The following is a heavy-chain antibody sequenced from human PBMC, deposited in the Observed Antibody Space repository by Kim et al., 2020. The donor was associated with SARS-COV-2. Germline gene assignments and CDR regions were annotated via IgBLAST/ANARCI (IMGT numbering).Heavy chain of an antibody. CDR3: AREDIVVVVAATRGAFDI. D-gene: IGHD2-15*01. Sequence: ASVKVSCKASGYTFTGYYMHWVRQAPGQGLEWMGWINPNSGGTNYTQKFQGRVTMTRDTSISTAYMELSRLRSDDTAVYYCAREDIVVVVAATRGAFDIWGQGTMVTVSS. CDR2: INPNSGGT. CDR1: GYTFTGYY. J-gene: IGHJ3*02. V-gene: IGHV1-2*02.